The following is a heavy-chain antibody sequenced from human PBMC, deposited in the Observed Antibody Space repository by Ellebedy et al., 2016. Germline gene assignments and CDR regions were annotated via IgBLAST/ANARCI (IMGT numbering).Heavy chain of an antibody. V-gene: IGHV4-34*01. D-gene: IGHD4-23*01. CDR1: GGSFSGYY. CDR3: ASPQDYGGNQFDY. Sequence: SETLSLTCAVYGGSFSGYYWSWIRQPPGKGLEWIGEINHSGSTNYNPSLKSRVTISVDTSKNQFPLKLSSVTAADTAVYYCASPQDYGGNQFDYWGQGTLVTVSS. J-gene: IGHJ4*02. CDR2: INHSGST.